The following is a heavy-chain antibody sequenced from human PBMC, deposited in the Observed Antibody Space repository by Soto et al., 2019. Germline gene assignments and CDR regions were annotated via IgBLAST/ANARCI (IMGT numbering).Heavy chain of an antibody. J-gene: IGHJ6*02. V-gene: IGHV3-74*01. Sequence: GGSLRLSCAASGFTFSSYWMHWVRQAPGKGLVWVSRINSDGSSTSYADSVKGRFTISRDNAKNTLYLQMNSLRAEDTAVEYCARDPASASIAGRSGGRSNYGMDVWGQGTTVTVSS. CDR3: ARDPASASIAGRSGGRSNYGMDV. CDR2: INSDGSST. D-gene: IGHD6-6*01. CDR1: GFTFSSYW.